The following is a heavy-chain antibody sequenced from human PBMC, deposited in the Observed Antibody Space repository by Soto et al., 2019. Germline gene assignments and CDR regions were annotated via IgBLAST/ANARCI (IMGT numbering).Heavy chain of an antibody. V-gene: IGHV2-5*02. CDR1: GFSLSSTRVA. D-gene: IGHD6-19*01. CDR2: IYWDDDK. CDR3: AHSVVAGLGYYFDY. Sequence: QITLKESGPTLVKPTQTLTLTCTFSGFSLSSTRVAVGWIRQPPGKALEWLALIYWDDDKRYSPFLKSRLTITEDTSKYQVVLTMTNMDPVDTATYYCAHSVVAGLGYYFDYWGQGTLVTVSS. J-gene: IGHJ4*02.